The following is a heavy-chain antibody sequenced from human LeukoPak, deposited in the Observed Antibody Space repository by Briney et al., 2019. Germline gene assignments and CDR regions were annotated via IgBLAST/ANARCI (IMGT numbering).Heavy chain of an antibody. CDR1: GYSFTSYW. D-gene: IGHD3-22*01. CDR3: ARQDYYDSSGSSYYGMDV. J-gene: IGHJ6*02. V-gene: IGHV5-51*01. Sequence: GESLKISCKGSGYSFTSYWIGWVRQMPRKGLEWMGIIYPGDSETRYSPSFQGQVTISADKSISTAYLQWSSLKASDTAMYYCARQDYYDSSGSSYYGMDVWGQGTTVTVSS. CDR2: IYPGDSET.